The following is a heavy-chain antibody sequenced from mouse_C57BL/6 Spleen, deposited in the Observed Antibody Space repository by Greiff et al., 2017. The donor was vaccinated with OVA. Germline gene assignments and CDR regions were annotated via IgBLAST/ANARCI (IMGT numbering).Heavy chain of an antibody. J-gene: IGHJ2*01. D-gene: IGHD3-3*01. CDR3: ARGAGDYFDY. CDR1: GYAFSSSW. V-gene: IGHV1-82*01. Sequence: QVQLKQSGPELVKPGASVKISCKASGYAFSSSWMNWVKQRPGKGLEWIGLIYPGDGDTNYNGKFKGKATLTADKSSSTAYMQLSSLTSEDSAVYFCARGAGDYFDYWGQGTTLTVSS. CDR2: IYPGDGDT.